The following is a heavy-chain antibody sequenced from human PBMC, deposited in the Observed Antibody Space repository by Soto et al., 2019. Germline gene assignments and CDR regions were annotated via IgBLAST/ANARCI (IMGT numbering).Heavy chain of an antibody. D-gene: IGHD3-10*01. CDR3: AKEGVPTMTFGKFDY. V-gene: IGHV3-9*01. CDR2: ISWNSGSI. Sequence: GGSLRLSCAASGFTFDDYAMHWVRQAPGKGLEWVSGISWNSGSIGYADSVKGRFTISRDNAKNSLYLQMNSLRAEDTALYYCAKEGVPTMTFGKFDYWGQGTLVTVSS. CDR1: GFTFDDYA. J-gene: IGHJ4*02.